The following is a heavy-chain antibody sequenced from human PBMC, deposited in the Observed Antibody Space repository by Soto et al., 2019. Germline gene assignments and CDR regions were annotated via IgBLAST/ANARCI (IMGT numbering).Heavy chain of an antibody. V-gene: IGHV1-69*01. D-gene: IGHD2-21*01. CDR3: ATWAGLVTYRGFIGPLDL. CDR1: GSTFSKRS. Sequence: QVHLVQSGAEVKKPGSSVKISCRASGSTFSKRSITWVRQAPGQGFEWMGGITPAFGTTNFARKFQGRLTITADEPTPTAYLELSSLTSEDTAVYHCATWAGLVTYRGFIGPLDLWGQGTLVTVSS. J-gene: IGHJ4*02. CDR2: ITPAFGTT.